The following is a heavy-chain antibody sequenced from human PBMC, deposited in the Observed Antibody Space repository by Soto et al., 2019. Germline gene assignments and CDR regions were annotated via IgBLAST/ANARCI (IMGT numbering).Heavy chain of an antibody. D-gene: IGHD4-17*01. CDR3: ARKYGEHDY. CDR2: IYYSGST. J-gene: IGHJ4*02. CDR1: GVSISSYY. V-gene: IGHV4-59*08. Sequence: QVQLQESGPGLVKPSETLSLTCTVSGVSISSYYWNWIQQAPGKGLEWIGYIYYSGSTNYNPSLKSRVTISVDTSKNQFSLKLNSVTAADTAVYYCARKYGEHDYWGQGTLVTVSS.